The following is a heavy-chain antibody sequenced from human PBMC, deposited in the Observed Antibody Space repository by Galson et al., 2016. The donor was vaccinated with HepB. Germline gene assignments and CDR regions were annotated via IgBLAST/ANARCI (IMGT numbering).Heavy chain of an antibody. V-gene: IGHV3-33*06. CDR3: AKCSSIYTTSLYSAVTDY. CDR2: IWYDGSDE. J-gene: IGHJ4*02. D-gene: IGHD2-8*01. Sequence: SLRLSCAAAGFTFSSYGMHWVRQAPGKGLGWVAVIWYDGSDEYEADSVKGRFTISRDNSKNTLYLQMNSLRVEDTAVYYCAKCSSIYTTSLYSAVTDYWGQGTLVTVSS. CDR1: GFTFSSYG.